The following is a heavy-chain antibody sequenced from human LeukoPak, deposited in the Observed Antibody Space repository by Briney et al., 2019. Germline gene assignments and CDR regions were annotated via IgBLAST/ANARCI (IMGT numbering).Heavy chain of an antibody. D-gene: IGHD1-26*01. Sequence: GGSLRPSCAASGFTFSSYAMSWVRQAPGKGLEWVSAISGSGGSTYYADSVKGRFTISRDNSKNTLYLQINSLRAEDTAVYYCAKDSGSYPWNAFDIWGQGTMVTVSS. CDR2: ISGSGGST. CDR3: AKDSGSYPWNAFDI. CDR1: GFTFSSYA. J-gene: IGHJ3*02. V-gene: IGHV3-23*01.